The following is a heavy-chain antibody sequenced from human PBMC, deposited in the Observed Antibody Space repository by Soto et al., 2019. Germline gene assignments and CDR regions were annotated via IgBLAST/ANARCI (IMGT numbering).Heavy chain of an antibody. Sequence: ASVKVSCKASGYTFTSYDINWVRQATGQGLDWMGWMNPNSGNTGYAQKFQGRVTMTRNTSISTAYMELSSLRSEDTAVYYCARGPHGDYEVGWFDPWGQGTLVTVSS. CDR3: ARGPHGDYEVGWFDP. D-gene: IGHD4-17*01. J-gene: IGHJ5*02. V-gene: IGHV1-8*01. CDR2: MNPNSGNT. CDR1: GYTFTSYD.